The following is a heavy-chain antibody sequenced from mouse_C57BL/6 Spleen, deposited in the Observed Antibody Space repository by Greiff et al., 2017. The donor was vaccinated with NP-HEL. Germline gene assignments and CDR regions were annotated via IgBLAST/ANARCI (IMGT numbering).Heavy chain of an antibody. CDR2: IDPSDSYT. D-gene: IGHD1-1*01. Sequence: VQLQQPGAELVRPGTSVKLSCKASGYTFTSYWMHWVKQRPGQGLEWIGVIDPSDSYTNYNQKFKGKATLTVDTSSSTAYMQLSSLTSEDSAVYYCAISYYYGSSHWYFDVWGTGTTVTVSS. V-gene: IGHV1-59*01. J-gene: IGHJ1*03. CDR1: GYTFTSYW. CDR3: AISYYYGSSHWYFDV.